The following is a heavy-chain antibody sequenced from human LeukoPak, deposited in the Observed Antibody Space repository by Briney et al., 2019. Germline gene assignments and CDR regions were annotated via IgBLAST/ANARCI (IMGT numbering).Heavy chain of an antibody. D-gene: IGHD1-26*01. CDR1: GFTFSSYS. Sequence: GRSLRLSCAASGFTFSSYSMNWVRQAPGKGLEWVSSISSSSSYIYYADSVKGRFTISRDNAKNSLYLQMNSLRAEDTAVYYCARDQDQSSGSYLYWGQGTLVTVSS. CDR2: ISSSSSYI. CDR3: ARDQDQSSGSYLY. V-gene: IGHV3-21*01. J-gene: IGHJ4*02.